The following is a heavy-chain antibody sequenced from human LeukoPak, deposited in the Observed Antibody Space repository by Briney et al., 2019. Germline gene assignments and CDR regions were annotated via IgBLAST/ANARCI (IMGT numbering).Heavy chain of an antibody. CDR3: ASTPNYYGSGSTPWGFADYYYYGMDV. D-gene: IGHD3-10*01. J-gene: IGHJ6*02. CDR2: IYYSGST. CDR1: GGSISSYY. Sequence: ASKTLSLTCTVSGGSISSYYWSWIRQPPGKGLEWIGYIYYSGSTNYYLSLKSRVTISVDTSKNQFSLKLSSVTAADTAVYYCASTPNYYGSGSTPWGFADYYYYGMDVWGQGTTVTVSS. V-gene: IGHV4-59*08.